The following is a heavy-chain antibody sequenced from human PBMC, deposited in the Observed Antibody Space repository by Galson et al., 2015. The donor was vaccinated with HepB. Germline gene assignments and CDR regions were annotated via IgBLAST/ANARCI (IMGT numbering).Heavy chain of an antibody. CDR2: IINSGGSI. J-gene: IGHJ2*01. D-gene: IGHD4-23*01. CDR3: AKSRWGHGGNSFDL. CDR1: GFTFSTYA. V-gene: IGHV3-23*01. Sequence: SLRLSCAASGFTFSTYAMSWVRQAPGEGLEWVSSIINSGGSINYADSVEGRFTISRDNSKNTLYLEMNSLRAEDTAVYYCAKSRWGHGGNSFDLWGCGSLVTVSS.